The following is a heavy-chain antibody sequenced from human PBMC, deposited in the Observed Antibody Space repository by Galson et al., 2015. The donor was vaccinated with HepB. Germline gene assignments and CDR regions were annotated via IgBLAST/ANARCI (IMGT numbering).Heavy chain of an antibody. Sequence: SVKVSCKGSGYTFTSYGIHWVRQAHGQSLEWMGWINAANGNTKYSQKFQDRVSITRDTSANTASMELSRLRFEDTAVYYCSREGVAASQFSSSWLGTRDYYDYHGMDVWGQGTSVHVSS. D-gene: IGHD6-13*01. CDR3: SREGVAASQFSSSWLGTRDYYDYHGMDV. CDR1: GYTFTSYG. V-gene: IGHV1-3*01. CDR2: INAANGNT. J-gene: IGHJ6*02.